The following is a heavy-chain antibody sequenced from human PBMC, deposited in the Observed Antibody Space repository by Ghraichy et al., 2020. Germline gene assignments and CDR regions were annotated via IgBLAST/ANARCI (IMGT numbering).Heavy chain of an antibody. D-gene: IGHD3-10*01. CDR1: GFTFSTYS. Sequence: GALRLSCAASGFTFSTYSMNWIRQAPGKGLECVSSISSSSSYIYYADSVKGRFTISRDNAKNSLYLQMNSLRAEDTAVYYCARGEGLGVRGAFYWLLWGQGTLVTVSS. J-gene: IGHJ4*02. CDR3: ARGEGLGVRGAFYWLL. CDR2: ISSSSSYI. V-gene: IGHV3-21*01.